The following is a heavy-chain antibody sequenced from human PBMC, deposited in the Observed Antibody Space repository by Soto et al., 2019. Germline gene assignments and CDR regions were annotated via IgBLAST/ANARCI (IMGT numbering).Heavy chain of an antibody. D-gene: IGHD3-3*01. CDR3: APYDFWSGYFYN. V-gene: IGHV4-39*01. CDR1: GDSISSSSYY. CDR2: IYYSGST. J-gene: IGHJ4*02. Sequence: QLQLQESGPGLVKPSETLSLTCTVSGDSISSSSYYWGWIRQPPGKGLEWIGSIYYSGSTYYNPSRKSRITTSVDTSRNQFSLKLSSVTAADTAVYYCAPYDFWSGYFYNWGQGTLVTVSS.